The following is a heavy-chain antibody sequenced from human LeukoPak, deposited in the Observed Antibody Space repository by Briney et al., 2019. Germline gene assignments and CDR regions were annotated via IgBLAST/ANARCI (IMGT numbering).Heavy chain of an antibody. CDR2: FDPEDGET. D-gene: IGHD3-22*01. CDR3: VTGQADSSGYYYPSFDY. Sequence: ASVKVSCKVSGYTLTELSMHWVRQAPGKGLEWMGGFDPEDGETIYAQKFQGRVTMTEDTSTDTAYVELSSLRSEDTAVYYCVTGQADSSGYYYPSFDYWGQGTLVTVSS. CDR1: GYTLTELS. J-gene: IGHJ4*02. V-gene: IGHV1-24*01.